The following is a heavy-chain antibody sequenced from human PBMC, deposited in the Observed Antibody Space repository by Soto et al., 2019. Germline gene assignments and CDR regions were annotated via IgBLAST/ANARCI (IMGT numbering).Heavy chain of an antibody. CDR2: IILPFGTP. Sequence: SVKVSCKASGGTFSSYTISWVRQAPGQGLEWMGGIILPFGTPNYPQKFQGRVTISADESMTTAYMELTGLRSEDTAVYYCARGGVLWFGDPRGMDVWGQGTTVTVSS. J-gene: IGHJ6*02. CDR1: GGTFSSYT. CDR3: ARGGVLWFGDPRGMDV. V-gene: IGHV1-69*13. D-gene: IGHD3-10*01.